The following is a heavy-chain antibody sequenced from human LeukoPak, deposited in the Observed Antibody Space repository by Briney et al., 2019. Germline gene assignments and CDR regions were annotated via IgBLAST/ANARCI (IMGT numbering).Heavy chain of an antibody. Sequence: GGSLRLSCSASGFSFGVYDMNWIRQAPGKGLEWVAYIRNDGSTIYDADSVRGRFTISRDNAEKSLYLQMNSLRAEDTAVYYCAREGRGYYGDFDFWGQGTLATVSS. J-gene: IGHJ4*02. D-gene: IGHD3-22*01. CDR3: AREGRGYYGDFDF. CDR2: IRNDGSTI. V-gene: IGHV3-11*01. CDR1: GFSFGVYD.